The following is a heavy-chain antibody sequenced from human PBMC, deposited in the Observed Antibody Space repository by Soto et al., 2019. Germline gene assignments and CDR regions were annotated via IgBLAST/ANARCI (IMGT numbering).Heavy chain of an antibody. J-gene: IGHJ4*02. V-gene: IGHV3-23*01. Sequence: GGSLRLSCAASGFTFSSYAMSWVRQAPGKGLEWVSAISGSGGSTYYADSVKGRFTISRDNSKNTLYLQMNSLRAEDTAVYYCAKDRSHTGYSSGWSKPRGWIFDYWGQGALVTVSS. D-gene: IGHD6-19*01. CDR3: AKDRSHTGYSSGWSKPRGWIFDY. CDR2: ISGSGGST. CDR1: GFTFSSYA.